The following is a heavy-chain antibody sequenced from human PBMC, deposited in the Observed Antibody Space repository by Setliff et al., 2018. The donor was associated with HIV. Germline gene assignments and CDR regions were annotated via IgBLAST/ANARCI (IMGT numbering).Heavy chain of an antibody. CDR1: GGTFSSYA. CDR2: IIPILGIA. J-gene: IGHJ6*03. Sequence: GASVKVSCKASGGTFSSYAISWVRQAPGQGLEWMGGIIPILGIANYAQKFQGRVTITADKSTSTAYMELSSLRSEDTAVYYCARVYNIEYSSSSAYYYYYMDVWGKGTTVTV. CDR3: ARVYNIEYSSSSAYYYYYMDV. D-gene: IGHD6-6*01. V-gene: IGHV1-69*10.